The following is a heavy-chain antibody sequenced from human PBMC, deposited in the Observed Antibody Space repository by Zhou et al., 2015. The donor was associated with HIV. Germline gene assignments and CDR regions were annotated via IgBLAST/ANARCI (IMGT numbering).Heavy chain of an antibody. CDR1: GGTFSSYA. Sequence: QVQLVQSGAEVKKPGSSVKVSCKASGGTFSSYAISWVRQAPGQGLEWMGGIIPIFGTANYAQKFQGRVTITADESTSTAYMELSSLRSEDTAVYYCARDRGVTPSYYYYYMDVWGKGTTVTVSS. CDR2: IIPIFGTA. J-gene: IGHJ6*03. V-gene: IGHV1-69*01. D-gene: IGHD2-21*02. CDR3: ARDRGVTPSYYYYYMDV.